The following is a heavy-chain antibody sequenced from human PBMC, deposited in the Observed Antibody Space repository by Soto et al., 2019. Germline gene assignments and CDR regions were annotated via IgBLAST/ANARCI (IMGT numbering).Heavy chain of an antibody. V-gene: IGHV3-20*01. CDR1: GFTFDDYG. J-gene: IGHJ5*02. CDR2: INWNGGST. Sequence: GGSLRLSCAASGFTFDDYGMSWVRQAPGKGLEWVSGINWNGGSTGYADSVKGRFTISRDNAKNSLYLQMNSLRAEDTALYHCARGGDVDWQYNWFDPWGQGTLVTVSS. CDR3: ARGGDVDWQYNWFDP. D-gene: IGHD2-21*02.